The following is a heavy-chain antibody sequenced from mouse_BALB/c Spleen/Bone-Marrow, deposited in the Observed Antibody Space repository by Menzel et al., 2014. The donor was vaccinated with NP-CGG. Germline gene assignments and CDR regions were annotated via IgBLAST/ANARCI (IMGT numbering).Heavy chain of an antibody. CDR2: IYPGDGDT. V-gene: IGHV1-80*01. CDR1: GYAFSSYW. CDR3: ARWITTVVAPYVMDY. J-gene: IGHJ4*01. D-gene: IGHD1-1*01. Sequence: VKLMESGAELVRPGSSVKISCKASGYAFSSYWMNWVKQRPRQGLEWIGQIYPGDGDTNYNGKFKGKATLTADKSSSTAYMQLSGLTSEDSAVYFCARWITTVVAPYVMDYWGQGTSVTVSS.